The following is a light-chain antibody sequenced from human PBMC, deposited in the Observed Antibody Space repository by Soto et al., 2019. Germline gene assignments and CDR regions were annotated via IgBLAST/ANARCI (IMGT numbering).Light chain of an antibody. CDR2: GVS. V-gene: IGKV3-20*01. CDR1: QSVSNIY. J-gene: IGKJ2*01. Sequence: EIVLTQSPGTLSLSPGERATLSCRTSQSVSNIYLAWYQQRPGQAPRLLIYGVSNTATGIPDRFSGGGSGTDFTLTISRLEPEDFAMYYCQQYESSLFTFGQGTKLEI. CDR3: QQYESSLFT.